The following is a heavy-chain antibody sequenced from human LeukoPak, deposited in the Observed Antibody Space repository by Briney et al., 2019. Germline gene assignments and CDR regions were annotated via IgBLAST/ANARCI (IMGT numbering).Heavy chain of an antibody. J-gene: IGHJ4*02. CDR1: GASISRGSHY. CDR3: ARDRSYYSDTGTDY. CDR2: IYTTGNT. Sequence: TLSLICTVSGASISRGSHYWSWIRQPAGKGLEWIGRIYTTGNTNYCPSLWRRVTISVDTSRNQFSLRLSSVTAADTAVYYCARDRSYYSDTGTDYWGQGALVTVSS. D-gene: IGHD3-22*01. V-gene: IGHV4-61*02.